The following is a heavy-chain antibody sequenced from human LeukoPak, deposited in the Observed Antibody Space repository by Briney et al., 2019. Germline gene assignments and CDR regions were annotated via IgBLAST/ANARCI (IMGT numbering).Heavy chain of an antibody. D-gene: IGHD2-15*01. CDR3: ARPVVVAATELNNWFDP. CDR2: ISAYNGNT. CDR1: GYTFTSYG. V-gene: IGHV1-18*01. Sequence: GASVKVSCKASGYTFTSYGISWVRQAPGQGLEWMGWISAYNGNTNYAQKLQGRVTMTTDTSTSTAYMELRSLRSDDTAVYYCARPVVVAATELNNWFDPWGQGTLVTVSS. J-gene: IGHJ5*02.